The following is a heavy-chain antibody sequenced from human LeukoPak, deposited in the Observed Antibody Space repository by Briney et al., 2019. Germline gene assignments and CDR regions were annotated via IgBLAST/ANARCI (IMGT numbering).Heavy chain of an antibody. J-gene: IGHJ5*02. CDR3: ARALHFHYYDSSGYYSPVLFDP. Sequence: GGSLRLSCAASGFTFSSYAMSWVRQAPGKGLEWVSAISGSGGSTYYADSVKGRFTISRDNSKNTLYLQMNGLRAEDTAVYYCARALHFHYYDSSGYYSPVLFDPWGQGTLVTVSS. CDR2: ISGSGGST. V-gene: IGHV3-23*01. D-gene: IGHD3-22*01. CDR1: GFTFSSYA.